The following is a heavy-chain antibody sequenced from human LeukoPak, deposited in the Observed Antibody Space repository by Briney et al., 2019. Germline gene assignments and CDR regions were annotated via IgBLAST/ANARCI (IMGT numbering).Heavy chain of an antibody. J-gene: IGHJ3*02. CDR1: GGSPSSSSYY. Sequence: PSETLSLTCTVSGGSPSSSSYYWGWIRQPPGKGLEWIGSIYYSGSTYYNPSLKSRVTISVDTSKNQFSLKLSSVTAADTAVYYCARPLTMIVVADAFDIWGQGTMVTVSS. V-gene: IGHV4-39*01. CDR2: IYYSGST. CDR3: ARPLTMIVVADAFDI. D-gene: IGHD3-22*01.